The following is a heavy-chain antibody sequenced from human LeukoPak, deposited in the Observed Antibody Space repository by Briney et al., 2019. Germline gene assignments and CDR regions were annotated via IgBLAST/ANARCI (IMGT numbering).Heavy chain of an antibody. CDR2: ISSSSSTI. J-gene: IGHJ4*02. D-gene: IGHD3-16*01. CDR3: ARSMITFGGGIGY. Sequence: GGSLRPSCAASGFTFSSYSMNWVRQAPGKGLEWVSYISSSSSTIYYADSVKGRITISRDNAKNSLYLQMNSLRAEDTAVYYCARSMITFGGGIGYWGQGTLVTVSS. CDR1: GFTFSSYS. V-gene: IGHV3-48*01.